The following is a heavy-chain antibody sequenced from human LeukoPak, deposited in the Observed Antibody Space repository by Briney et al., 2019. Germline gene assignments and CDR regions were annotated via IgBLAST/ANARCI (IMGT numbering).Heavy chain of an antibody. D-gene: IGHD5-12*01. CDR3: ARDGYSGYGKDY. J-gene: IGHJ4*02. V-gene: IGHV3-33*01. Sequence: PGKSLRLSCAASGFTFTNYDIHWVRQAPGRGLEWVAVIWYDGSNKYYADSVKGRFTVSRDNSKNTLYLQMNSLRAEDTAVYYCARDGYSGYGKDYWGQGTLVTVSS. CDR1: GFTFTNYD. CDR2: IWYDGSNK.